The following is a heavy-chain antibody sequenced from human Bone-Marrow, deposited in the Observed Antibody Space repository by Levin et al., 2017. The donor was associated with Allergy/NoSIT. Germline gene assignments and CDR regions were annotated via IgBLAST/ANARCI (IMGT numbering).Heavy chain of an antibody. CDR3: AQLEEEGHGSGYRY. D-gene: IGHD3-3*01. V-gene: IGHV1-69*06. CDR2: IIPIFGTT. CDR1: GGTFSSPA. Sequence: GGSVKVSCKASGGTFSSPAISWVRQAPGQGLEWMGAIIPIFGTTNYAQQFQGRVTITADKSTRTAYTAMSSLRSEDTAVYYCAQLEEEGHGSGYRYWGQGTLVTVSS. J-gene: IGHJ4*02.